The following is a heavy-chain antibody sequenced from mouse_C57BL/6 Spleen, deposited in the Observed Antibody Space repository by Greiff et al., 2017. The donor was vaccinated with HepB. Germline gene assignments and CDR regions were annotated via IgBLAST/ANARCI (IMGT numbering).Heavy chain of an antibody. V-gene: IGHV3-6*01. Sequence: EVKLVESGPGLVKPSQSLSLTCSVTGYSITSGYYWNWIRQFPGNKLEWMGYISYDGSNNYNPSLKNRISITRDTSKNQFFLKLNSVTTEDTATYYCAREGGYYGAYYAMDYWGQGTSVTVSS. D-gene: IGHD2-3*01. CDR2: ISYDGSN. CDR3: AREGGYYGAYYAMDY. CDR1: GYSITSGYY. J-gene: IGHJ4*01.